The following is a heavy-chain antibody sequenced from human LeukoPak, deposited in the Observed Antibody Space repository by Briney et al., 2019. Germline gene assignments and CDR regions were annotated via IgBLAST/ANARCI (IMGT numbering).Heavy chain of an antibody. V-gene: IGHV3-21*01. CDR2: ISSSGTYI. CDR1: GFTFSNYA. J-gene: IGHJ6*03. D-gene: IGHD3-16*02. CDR3: ARDIAVLTGYVWGSYRYSHYYYYMDV. Sequence: SGGSLRLSCAASGFTFSNYAMNWVRQAPGKGLEWVLSISSSGTYIYYADSVKGRFTVSRDNAKNSLYLQMNSLRAEDTAVFYCARDIAVLTGYVWGSYRYSHYYYYMDVWGKGTTVTVSS.